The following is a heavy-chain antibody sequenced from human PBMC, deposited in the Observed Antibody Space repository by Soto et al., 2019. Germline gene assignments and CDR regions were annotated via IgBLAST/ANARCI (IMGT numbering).Heavy chain of an antibody. CDR3: ARDGLPGDFRSGVFRFVP. J-gene: IGHJ5*02. D-gene: IGHD3-3*01. Sequence: QVHLVESGGGVVQPGRSLRLSCAASGFTFSTFALHWVRQAPGEGLEWVALISHDGRIEKYADSVKGRFTISRDNSKNTLYMQMVSLRLEDTGVYYCARDGLPGDFRSGVFRFVPWGQGTQVTVSS. CDR1: GFTFSTFA. CDR2: ISHDGRIE. V-gene: IGHV3-30-3*01.